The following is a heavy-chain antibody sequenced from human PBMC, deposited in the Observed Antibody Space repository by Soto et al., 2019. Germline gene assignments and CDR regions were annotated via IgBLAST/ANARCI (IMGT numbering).Heavy chain of an antibody. CDR1: GGSISSGNYY. CDR3: ATMGTPATGLYYFDF. D-gene: IGHD2-15*01. J-gene: IGHJ4*02. V-gene: IGHV4-30-4*01. Sequence: QVQLQESGPGLVKPSQTLSLTCTVSGGSISSGNYYWSWIRQPPGKGLEWIGFISYSGSAHYNPSIKRPVNMSVDTSKKQFSLNLSFVTAADTAVYYCATMGTPATGLYYFDFWGQGTLFTVSS. CDR2: ISYSGSA.